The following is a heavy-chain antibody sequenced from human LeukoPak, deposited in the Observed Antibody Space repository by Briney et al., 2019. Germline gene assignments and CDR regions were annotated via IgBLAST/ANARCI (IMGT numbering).Heavy chain of an antibody. Sequence: SETLSLTCTVSGGSISSYYWSWIRQPPGKGLEWIGYIYYSGSTNYNPSLKSRVTISVDTSKNQFSLKPSSVTAADTAVYYCARGPYDYVWGSYRFVGNWFDPWGQGTLVTVSS. J-gene: IGHJ5*02. CDR2: IYYSGST. D-gene: IGHD3-16*02. V-gene: IGHV4-59*12. CDR1: GGSISSYY. CDR3: ARGPYDYVWGSYRFVGNWFDP.